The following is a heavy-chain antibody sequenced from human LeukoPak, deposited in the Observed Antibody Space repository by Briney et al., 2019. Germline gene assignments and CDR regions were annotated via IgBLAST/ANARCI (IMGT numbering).Heavy chain of an antibody. CDR1: GYTFTGYY. V-gene: IGHV1-2*02. D-gene: IGHD2-21*02. J-gene: IGHJ4*02. CDR2: INPNSGGT. CDR3: ARGDVVTTFDN. Sequence: APVKVSCTASGYTFTGYYMHWVRQAPGQGLEWRGGINPNSGGTNYQQKFQGRVTMTRDTSISTAYMELSRLTSDDTALYYCARGDVVTTFDNWGKGTLVTVSS.